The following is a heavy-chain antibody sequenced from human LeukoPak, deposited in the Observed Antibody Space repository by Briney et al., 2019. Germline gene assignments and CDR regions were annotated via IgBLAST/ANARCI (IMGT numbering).Heavy chain of an antibody. CDR1: GFTFSDYW. Sequence: GGSLRLSCATSGFTFSDYWMHWVRQAPGKGLVWVSRINGDGSRTGYADSVKGRITISRDNAKNTLHLQMNSLRAEDTAVSYCAREKRYDDFDYWGQGTLVTVSS. D-gene: IGHD5-12*01. CDR2: INGDGSRT. CDR3: AREKRYDDFDY. V-gene: IGHV3-74*01. J-gene: IGHJ4*02.